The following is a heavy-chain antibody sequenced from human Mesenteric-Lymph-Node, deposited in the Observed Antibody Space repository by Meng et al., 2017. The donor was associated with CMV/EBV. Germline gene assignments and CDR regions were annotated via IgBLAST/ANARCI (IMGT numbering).Heavy chain of an antibody. CDR2: ISSSSYTI. CDR1: GFTFSSYS. Sequence: GESLKISCAASGFTFSSYSMNWVRQAPGKGPEWVSYISSSSYTIYYADSVKRRFTISRDNAKNSLYLQMNSLRAEDTAVYYCARDLGYCSSISCYEADYWGQGTLVTVSS. D-gene: IGHD2-2*01. J-gene: IGHJ4*02. CDR3: ARDLGYCSSISCYEADY. V-gene: IGHV3-48*04.